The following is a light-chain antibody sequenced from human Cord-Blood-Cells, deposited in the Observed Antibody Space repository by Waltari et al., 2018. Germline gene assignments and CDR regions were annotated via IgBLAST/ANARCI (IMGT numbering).Light chain of an antibody. J-gene: IGKJ1*01. CDR2: DAS. CDR1: QSISSW. Sequence: DVQMTQSPSTLSSSLGDRITITCRASQSISSWLAWYQQKPGKAPKLLIYDASSLESGVPSRFSGSGSGTEFTLTISSLQPDDFATYYCQQYNSYSLTFGQGTKVEIK. CDR3: QQYNSYSLT. V-gene: IGKV1-5*01.